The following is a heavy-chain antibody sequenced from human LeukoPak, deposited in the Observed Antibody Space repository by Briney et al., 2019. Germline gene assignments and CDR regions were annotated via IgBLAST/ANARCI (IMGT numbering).Heavy chain of an antibody. CDR1: GFTFSNYW. CDR3: ARDHVGGKYYYMDV. CDR2: IKQDGSEK. V-gene: IGHV3-7*01. Sequence: PGGSLRLSCVGSGFTFSNYWLTWVRQAPGKGLECVANIKQDGSEKSYVDSVKGRFTISRDNAKNSVYLQMNSLRVEDTAVYYCARDHVGGKYYYMDVXGKXXTXXVSS. J-gene: IGHJ6*03. D-gene: IGHD3-16*01.